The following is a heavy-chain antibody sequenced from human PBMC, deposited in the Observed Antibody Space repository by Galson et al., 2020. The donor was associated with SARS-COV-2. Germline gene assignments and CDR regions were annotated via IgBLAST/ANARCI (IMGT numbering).Heavy chain of an antibody. Sequence: ASVKVSCKASGYTFTGYYMHWVRQAPGQWLEWMGWINPNSGGTNYAQKFQGRVTMTRDTSISIAYMELSRLRSDDTAVYYCARDGTAMVTNGFDIGGQGTMVTVSS. D-gene: IGHD5-18*01. CDR3: ARDGTAMVTNGFDI. CDR2: INPNSGGT. J-gene: IGHJ3*02. CDR1: GYTFTGYY. V-gene: IGHV1-2*02.